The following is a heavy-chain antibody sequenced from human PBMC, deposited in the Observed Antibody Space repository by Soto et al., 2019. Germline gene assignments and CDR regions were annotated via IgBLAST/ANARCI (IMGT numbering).Heavy chain of an antibody. CDR3: VRLGAYYQSLDP. D-gene: IGHD3-10*01. CDR2: IYYAGTT. CDR1: GGSISSYY. J-gene: IGHJ5*02. V-gene: IGHV4-59*08. Sequence: SETLSLTCNVSGGSISSYYWSWIRQPPGKGLEWLGYIYYAGTTSYNPSLNSRVTLSLETSKSQFSLRLTSVTASDTAIYYCVRLGAYYQSLDPWGQGTLVTVSS.